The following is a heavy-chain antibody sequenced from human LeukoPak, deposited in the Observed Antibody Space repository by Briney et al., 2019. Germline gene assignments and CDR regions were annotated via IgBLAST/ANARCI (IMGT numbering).Heavy chain of an antibody. J-gene: IGHJ4*02. CDR2: ISGSGGST. D-gene: IGHD6-13*01. V-gene: IGHV3-23*01. CDR1: GFTFSSYA. CDR3: AKARSSSWYSHSDFDY. Sequence: QSGGSLRLSCAASGFTFSSYAMSWVRQAPGKGLEWVSAISGSGGSTYYADSVKGRFTISRDNSKNTLYLQMNSLRAEDTAVYYCAKARSSSWYSHSDFDYWGQGTLVTVSS.